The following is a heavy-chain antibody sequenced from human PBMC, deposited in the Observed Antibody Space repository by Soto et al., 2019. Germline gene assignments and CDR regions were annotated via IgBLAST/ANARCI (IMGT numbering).Heavy chain of an antibody. D-gene: IGHD6-19*01. CDR2: ISAYNGNT. CDR1: GYTFTSYG. CDR3: ARGEVGQWLVQPLFDY. V-gene: IGHV1-18*04. Sequence: QVQLVQSGAEVKKPGASVQVSCKASGYTFTSYGISWVRQAPGQGLEWMGWISAYNGNTNYAQKLQGRVTMTTDTSTSTAYMELRSLRSDDPAVYYCARGEVGQWLVQPLFDYWGQGTLVTVSS. J-gene: IGHJ4*02.